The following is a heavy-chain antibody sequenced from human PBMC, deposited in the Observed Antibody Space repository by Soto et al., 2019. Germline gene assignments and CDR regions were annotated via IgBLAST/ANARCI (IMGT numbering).Heavy chain of an antibody. CDR1: GYSISSGYY. D-gene: IGHD2-15*01. CDR3: ASQVIVVVVAPTGPVGFDP. V-gene: IGHV4-38-2*01. J-gene: IGHJ5*02. CDR2: IYHSGST. Sequence: PSETLSLTCAVSGYSISSGYYWGWIRQPPGKGLEWIGSIYHSGSTYYNPSLKSRVTISVDTSKNQFSLKLSSVTAADTAVYYCASQVIVVVVAPTGPVGFDPWGQGTLVTVSS.